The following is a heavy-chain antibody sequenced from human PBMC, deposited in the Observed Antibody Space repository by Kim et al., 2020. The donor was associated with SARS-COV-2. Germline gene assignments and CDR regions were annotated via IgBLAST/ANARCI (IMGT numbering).Heavy chain of an antibody. CDR2: IYYSGST. V-gene: IGHV4-31*03. CDR3: ARADSYDSSGYYEDY. CDR1: GGSISSGGYY. J-gene: IGHJ4*02. Sequence: SETLSLTCTVSGGSISSGGYYWSWIRQHPGKGLEWIGYIYYSGSTYYNPSLKSRVTISVDTSKNQFSLKLSSVTAADTAVYYCARADSYDSSGYYEDYWGQGTLVTVSS. D-gene: IGHD3-22*01.